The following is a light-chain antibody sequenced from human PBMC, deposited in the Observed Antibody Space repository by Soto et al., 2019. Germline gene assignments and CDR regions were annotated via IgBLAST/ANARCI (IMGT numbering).Light chain of an antibody. V-gene: IGLV1-40*01. CDR3: QSYDSSLSAVV. Sequence: QSVLTQPPSVSGAPGQRVTISCTGSSSNIGAGYDVHWYQQLPGTAPKLLIYVNSNRPSGVPDRFSGSKSGTSASLAITGLQAEDEADYYCQSYDSSLSAVVFGVGTKLTVL. CDR1: SSNIGAGYD. CDR2: VNS. J-gene: IGLJ2*01.